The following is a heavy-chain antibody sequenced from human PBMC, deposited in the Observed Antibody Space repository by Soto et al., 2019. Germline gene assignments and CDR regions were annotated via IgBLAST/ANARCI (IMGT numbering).Heavy chain of an antibody. Sequence: QVQLQESGPGLVKPSQTLSLTCTVSGGSISSGGYYWSWIRQHPGKGLEWIGYIYYSGSTYYNPSLTGRVAISVDTSKNQFSLKLSSVTAADTAVYYCAREASYGQSGGFDYWGQGTLVTVSS. CDR3: AREASYGQSGGFDY. CDR1: GGSISSGGYY. J-gene: IGHJ4*02. CDR2: IYYSGST. D-gene: IGHD5-18*01. V-gene: IGHV4-31*03.